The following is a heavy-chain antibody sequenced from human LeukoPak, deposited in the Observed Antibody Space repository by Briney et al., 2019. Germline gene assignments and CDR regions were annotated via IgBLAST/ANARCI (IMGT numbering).Heavy chain of an antibody. CDR2: ISDNGGST. J-gene: IGHJ6*02. Sequence: PGGSLRLSCVDSRFTFTNYAMRWVRQTPGKGLEWVADISDNGGSTYYADSVKGRFTISRDNSKNTLYLQMNSLRAEDTAVYYCAKVRREKHDYGSGSYYKRKDYYYGMDVWGQGTTVTVSS. V-gene: IGHV3-23*01. CDR3: AKVRREKHDYGSGSYYKRKDYYYGMDV. D-gene: IGHD3-10*01. CDR1: RFTFTNYA.